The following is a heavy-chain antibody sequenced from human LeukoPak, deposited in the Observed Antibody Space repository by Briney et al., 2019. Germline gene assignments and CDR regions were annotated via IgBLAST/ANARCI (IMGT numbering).Heavy chain of an antibody. V-gene: IGHV3-15*01. CDR1: GFTFSNAW. Sequence: GGSLRLSCAVSGFTFSNAWMSWVRQAPGKGLEWVGRIKTNTDGGTTDYAVPVRGRFTISRDDSKNTLYLQMNSLKTEDTAVYYCTTFSRYEAYDYWGQGTLVTVSS. D-gene: IGHD3-3*01. CDR3: TTFSRYEAYDY. J-gene: IGHJ4*02. CDR2: IKTNTDGGTT.